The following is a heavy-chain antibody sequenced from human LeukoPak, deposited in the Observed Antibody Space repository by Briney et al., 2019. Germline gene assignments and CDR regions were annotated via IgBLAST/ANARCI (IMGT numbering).Heavy chain of an antibody. CDR2: IRYDGSNK. V-gene: IGHV3-30*02. D-gene: IGHD6-19*01. Sequence: GGSLRLSCAASGFTFSSYGMHWVRQAPGKGLEWVGFIRYDGSNKYYADSVKGRFTISRDNSKNTLYLQMNSLRAEDTAVYYCAKYSSGWYSSWFDPWGQGTLVTVSS. CDR3: AKYSSGWYSSWFDP. CDR1: GFTFSSYG. J-gene: IGHJ5*02.